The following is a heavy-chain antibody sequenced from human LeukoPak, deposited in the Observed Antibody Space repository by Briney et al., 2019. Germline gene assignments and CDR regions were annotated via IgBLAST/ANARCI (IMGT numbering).Heavy chain of an antibody. CDR3: ARGPDYYGSGSGGYYFDY. CDR2: IYTSGST. J-gene: IGHJ4*02. V-gene: IGHV4-4*07. Sequence: PSETLSLTCTVSGGSISSYYWSWIRQPAGKGLEWIGRIYTSGSTNYNPSLKSRVTMSVDTSKNQFSLKLSSVTAADTAVYYYARGPDYYGSGSGGYYFDYWGQGTLVTVSS. D-gene: IGHD3-10*01. CDR1: GGSISSYY.